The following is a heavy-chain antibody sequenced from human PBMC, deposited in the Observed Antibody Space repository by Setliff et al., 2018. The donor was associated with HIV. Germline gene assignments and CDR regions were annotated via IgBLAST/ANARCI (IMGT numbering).Heavy chain of an antibody. Sequence: GASVKVSCKTSRYTFTGYYIHWARQAPGQGLEWVGWINPDSGATKYAPKFQGWVNMTRDTSMSTTYMELSRLRSDDTAVYYCARYGGYIRGFDYWGQGTQVTVSS. D-gene: IGHD5-12*01. CDR3: ARYGGYIRGFDY. J-gene: IGHJ4*02. CDR1: RYTFTGYY. V-gene: IGHV1-2*04. CDR2: INPDSGAT.